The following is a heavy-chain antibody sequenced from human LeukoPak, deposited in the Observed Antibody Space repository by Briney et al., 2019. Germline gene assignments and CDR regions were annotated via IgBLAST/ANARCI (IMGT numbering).Heavy chain of an antibody. Sequence: GASVKVSCKASGGTFSSYAISWVRQAPGQGLEWMGGIIPIFGTANYAQKFQGRVTITADESTSTAYMELSSLRSEDTAVYYCARDPIGSRWPYYFDYWGQGTLATVSS. CDR2: IIPIFGTA. CDR3: ARDPIGSRWPYYFDY. V-gene: IGHV1-69*13. CDR1: GGTFSSYA. D-gene: IGHD6-13*01. J-gene: IGHJ4*02.